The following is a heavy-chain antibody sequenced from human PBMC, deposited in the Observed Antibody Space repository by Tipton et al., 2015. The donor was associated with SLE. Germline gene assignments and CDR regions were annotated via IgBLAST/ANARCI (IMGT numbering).Heavy chain of an antibody. CDR3: AKIIVGAGWYFDD. Sequence: SLRLSCAASGFTFSSYAMSWVRQAPGKGLEWVSAISGSGGSTYYADSVKGRFTISRDNSKNTLYLQMNSLRAEDTAVYYCAKIIVGAGWYFDDWGQGTLVTVSS. CDR1: GFTFSSYA. V-gene: IGHV3-23*01. J-gene: IGHJ4*02. D-gene: IGHD1-26*01. CDR2: ISGSGGST.